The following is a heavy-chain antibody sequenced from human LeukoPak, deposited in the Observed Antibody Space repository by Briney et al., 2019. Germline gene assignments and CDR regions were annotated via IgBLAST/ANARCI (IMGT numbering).Heavy chain of an antibody. CDR1: GYTFTSYD. Sequence: ASVKVSCKASGYTFTSYDINWVRQATGPGLEWMGWMNLNSGNTGYAQKFQGRVTMTRNTSISTAYMELSSLRSEDTAVYYCARRRIVVGWFDPWGQGTLVTVSS. CDR2: MNLNSGNT. D-gene: IGHD3-22*01. CDR3: ARRRIVVGWFDP. J-gene: IGHJ5*02. V-gene: IGHV1-8*01.